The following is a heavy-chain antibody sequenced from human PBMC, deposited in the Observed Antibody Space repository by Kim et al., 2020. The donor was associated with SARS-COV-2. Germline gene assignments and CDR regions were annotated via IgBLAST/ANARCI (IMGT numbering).Heavy chain of an antibody. CDR1: GFTFSNAW. CDR2: IKSKTDGGTT. V-gene: IGHV3-15*01. CDR3: TTEDSSSFDNWVDP. J-gene: IGHJ5*02. D-gene: IGHD6-6*01. Sequence: GGSLRLSCAASGFTFSNAWMSWVRQAPGKGLEWVGRIKSKTDGGTTDYAAPVKGRFTISRDDSKNTLYLQMNRLKTEDTAVYYCTTEDSSSFDNWVDPWGQGALVTVSS.